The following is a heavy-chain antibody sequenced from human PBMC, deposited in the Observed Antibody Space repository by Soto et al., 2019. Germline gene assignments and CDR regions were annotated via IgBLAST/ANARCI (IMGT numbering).Heavy chain of an antibody. D-gene: IGHD3-3*01. J-gene: IGHJ6*02. V-gene: IGHV3-64D*06. CDR2: ISSNGGST. CDR1: GFTFSSYA. CDR3: VKGGYYDFWSGYPSYYYYGMDV. Sequence: LRLSCSASGFTFSSYAMHWVRQAPGKGLEYVSAISSNGGSTYYADSVKGRFTISRDNSKNTLYLQMSSLRAEDTAVYYCVKGGYYDFWSGYPSYYYYGMDVWGQGTTVTVSS.